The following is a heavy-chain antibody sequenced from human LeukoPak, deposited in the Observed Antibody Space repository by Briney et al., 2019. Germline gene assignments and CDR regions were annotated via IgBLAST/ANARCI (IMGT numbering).Heavy chain of an antibody. Sequence: PGRSLRLSCAASGFTFSSYGMHWVRQAPGKGLEWVAVKSYDGSNQYYADSVKGRFTISRDNSKNTLSLQMTSLRAEDTAVYYCAKDDEESAGYYRDYWVQGTLVTVSS. CDR2: KSYDGSNQ. CDR3: AKDDEESAGYYRDY. J-gene: IGHJ4*02. V-gene: IGHV3-30*18. CDR1: GFTFSSYG. D-gene: IGHD6-13*01.